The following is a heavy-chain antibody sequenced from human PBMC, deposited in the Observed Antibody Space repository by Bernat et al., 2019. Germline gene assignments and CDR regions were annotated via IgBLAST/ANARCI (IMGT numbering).Heavy chain of an antibody. D-gene: IGHD4-17*01. CDR2: ISYSGST. CDR3: ARHPAGYGDPYYYFDY. V-gene: IGHV4-39*01. CDR1: GGSISSSSYY. J-gene: IGHJ4*02. Sequence: QLQLQESGPGLVKPSETLSLTCTVSGGSISSSSYYWGWIRQPPGKGLEWIGSISYSGSTYYNPSLKRRVTISVDTSKNQLSLKLSSVTAADTAVYYCARHPAGYGDPYYYFDYWGQGTLVTVSS.